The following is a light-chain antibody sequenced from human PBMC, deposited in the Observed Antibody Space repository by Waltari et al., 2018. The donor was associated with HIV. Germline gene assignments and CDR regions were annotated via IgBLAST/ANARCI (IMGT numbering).Light chain of an antibody. J-gene: IGKJ2*01. CDR1: QSLLYSSNNKNY. Sequence: DIVMTQSPDSLAVSLGERATINCKSSQSLLYSSNNKNYLAWYQQKPGQPPKLLIHWASSRESGVTDRFSGSGSGTDFTLTINSLQAEDVAVYYCQQYYNVPHTFGQGTNLEI. V-gene: IGKV4-1*01. CDR3: QQYYNVPHT. CDR2: WAS.